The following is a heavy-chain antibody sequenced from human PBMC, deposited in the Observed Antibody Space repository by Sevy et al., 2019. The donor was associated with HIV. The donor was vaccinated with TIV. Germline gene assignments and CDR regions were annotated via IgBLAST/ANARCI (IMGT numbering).Heavy chain of an antibody. CDR3: ARTRGYSYVAYFDY. J-gene: IGHJ4*02. V-gene: IGHV1-69*13. CDR1: GGTFSSYA. CDR2: IIPIFGTA. Sequence: ASVKVSCKASGGTFSSYAISWVRQAPGQGLEWRGGIIPIFGTANYAQKFQGRVTITADESTSTAYMELSSLRSEDTAVYYCARTRGYSYVAYFDYWGQGTLVTVSS. D-gene: IGHD5-18*01.